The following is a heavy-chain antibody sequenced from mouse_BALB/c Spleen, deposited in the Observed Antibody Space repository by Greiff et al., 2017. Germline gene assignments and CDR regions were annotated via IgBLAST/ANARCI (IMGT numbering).Heavy chain of an antibody. D-gene: IGHD2-14*01. CDR1: GYTFTSYW. CDR2: INPSTGYT. Sequence: QVQLQQSGAELAKPGASVKMSCKASGYTFTSYWMHWVKQRPGQGLEWIGYINPSTGYTEYNQKFKDKATLTADKSSSTAYMQLSSLTSEDSAVYYCATYYGYFDWGQGTTLTVSS. V-gene: IGHV1-7*01. J-gene: IGHJ2*01. CDR3: ATYYGYFD.